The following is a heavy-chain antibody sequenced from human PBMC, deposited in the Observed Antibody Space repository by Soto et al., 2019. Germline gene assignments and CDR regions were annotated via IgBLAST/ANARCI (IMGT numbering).Heavy chain of an antibody. CDR1: GGSVSSNRYS. D-gene: IGHD2-15*01. V-gene: IGHV4-39*01. Sequence: SETLSLTCTVSGGSVSSNRYSWGWIRQSPGKGLEWIATIYSAENTYYHPSLLSRVTISVDTSMNEFSLRLNSVTAADTAVYYCATMGTPATGLYYFDYWGQGTLVTVSS. CDR3: ATMGTPATGLYYFDY. CDR2: IYSAENT. J-gene: IGHJ4*02.